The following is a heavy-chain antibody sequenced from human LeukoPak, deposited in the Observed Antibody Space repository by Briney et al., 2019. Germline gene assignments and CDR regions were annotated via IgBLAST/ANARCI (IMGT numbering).Heavy chain of an antibody. V-gene: IGHV4-34*01. CDR2: LTESGRT. J-gene: IGHJ4*02. Sequence: SETLSLTCAVYGGSFSGYFWSWIRQPPGKGLEWIGELTESGRTSYNPSLKSRVTIAEDTSKNQFSLKLSSVTAADTAVYYCARGHDFWSGYYSFDFDYWGQGTLVTVSS. CDR1: GGSFSGYF. D-gene: IGHD3-3*01. CDR3: ARGHDFWSGYYSFDFDY.